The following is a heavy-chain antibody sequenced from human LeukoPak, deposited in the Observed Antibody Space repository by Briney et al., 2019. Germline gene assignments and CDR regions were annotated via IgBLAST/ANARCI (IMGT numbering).Heavy chain of an antibody. CDR3: ARGWYVDS. D-gene: IGHD6-19*01. CDR1: GDSISSCD. Sequence: PSETLSLTCTVSGDSISSCDWSWIRRPPGKGLEWIGHVYYSGNTNYNPSLKSRVTISIDTSKNQFSLKLSSVTAADTAVYYCARGWYVDSWGQGTLVTVSS. V-gene: IGHV4-59*01. CDR2: VYYSGNT. J-gene: IGHJ4*02.